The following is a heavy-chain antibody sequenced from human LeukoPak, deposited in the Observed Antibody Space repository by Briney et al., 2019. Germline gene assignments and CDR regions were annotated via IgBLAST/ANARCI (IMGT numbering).Heavy chain of an antibody. CDR2: INPDGGDK. V-gene: IGHV3-7*03. CDR3: ARLRGTTSVFDY. CDR1: GFTFSAHW. D-gene: IGHD4-17*01. Sequence: GGSLRLSCVSCGFTFSAHWVTWVRQARGRGLEWVVNINPDGGDKFCVDSVMRRSTASRDNTRNSLYLKMDSLTAAATAVYYCARLRGTTSVFDYWGQGTLVTVAS. J-gene: IGHJ4*02.